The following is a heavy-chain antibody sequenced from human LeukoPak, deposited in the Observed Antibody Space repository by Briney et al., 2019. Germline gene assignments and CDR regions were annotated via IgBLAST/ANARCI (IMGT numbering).Heavy chain of an antibody. J-gene: IGHJ4*02. CDR1: GGSISNYY. D-gene: IGHD2/OR15-2a*01. Sequence: SETLSLTCTVSGGSISNYYWSWIRQPPGKGLEWIGYISHSGSTNYSPSLKSRVTISLDTSKNQFSLKLSSVTAADTAVYYCAGHHPRNTVDFWGQGTLVTVSS. V-gene: IGHV4-59*08. CDR2: ISHSGST. CDR3: AGHHPRNTVDF.